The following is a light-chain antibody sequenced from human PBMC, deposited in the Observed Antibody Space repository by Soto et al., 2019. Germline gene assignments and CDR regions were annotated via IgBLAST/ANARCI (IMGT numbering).Light chain of an antibody. CDR1: QSLSSSF. V-gene: IGKV3-20*01. J-gene: IGKJ5*01. CDR3: QQYGSSPIP. Sequence: EIVLTQSPGTLPLSPGERAILSCRASQSLSSSFVAWSQQQPGQDNRLLSYSSFNRATGIPDRFCGIGSGTDFTLTISRLEPEDFALYYCQQYGSSPIPFGQGTRLEIK. CDR2: SSF.